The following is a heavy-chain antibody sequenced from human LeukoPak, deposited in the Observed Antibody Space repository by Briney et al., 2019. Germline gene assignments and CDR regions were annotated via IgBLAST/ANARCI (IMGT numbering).Heavy chain of an antibody. D-gene: IGHD1-26*01. J-gene: IGHJ4*02. CDR2: IIPIFGIA. V-gene: IGHV1-69*04. Sequence: SVKVSCKASGYTFTSYGISWVRQAPGQGLEWMGRIIPIFGIANYAQKFQGRVTITADKSTSTAYMELSSLRSEDTAVYYCARDFRGELPDYWGQGTLVTVSS. CDR1: GYTFTSYG. CDR3: ARDFRGELPDY.